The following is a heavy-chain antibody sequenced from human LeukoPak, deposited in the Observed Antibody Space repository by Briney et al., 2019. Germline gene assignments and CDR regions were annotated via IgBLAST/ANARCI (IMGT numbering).Heavy chain of an antibody. D-gene: IGHD4-23*01. CDR3: AKYAPPTTVVTRFFDY. V-gene: IGHV3-23*01. Sequence: PGGSLSLSCAASGFTFSSYAMTWDRQAPGKGLEWVSVIGYSGGDIQYADSVKGRFTISRDNSKNTLYLQMNSLRVEDTAVYYCAKYAPPTTVVTRFFDYWGQGTLVTVSS. CDR2: IGYSGGDI. J-gene: IGHJ4*02. CDR1: GFTFSSYA.